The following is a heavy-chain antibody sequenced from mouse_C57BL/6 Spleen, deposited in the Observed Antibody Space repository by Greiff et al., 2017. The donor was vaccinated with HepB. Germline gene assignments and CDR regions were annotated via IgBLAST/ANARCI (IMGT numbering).Heavy chain of an antibody. J-gene: IGHJ1*03. CDR1: GFTFNTYA. CDR2: IRSKSSNYAT. V-gene: IGHV10-3*01. Sequence: EVQLVESGGGLVQPKGSLKLSCAASGFTFNTYAMHWVRQAPGKGLEWVARIRSKSSNYATYYADSVKDRFTISRDDSQSMLYLQMNNLKTEDTAMYYCVREEDYYGSSWYFDVWGTGTTVTVSS. CDR3: VREEDYYGSSWYFDV. D-gene: IGHD1-1*01.